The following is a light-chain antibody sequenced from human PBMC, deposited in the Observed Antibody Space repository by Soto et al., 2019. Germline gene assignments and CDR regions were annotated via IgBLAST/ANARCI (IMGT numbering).Light chain of an antibody. V-gene: IGLV2-11*01. CDR3: AAWDDSLSGWV. Sequence: QSALTQPRSVSGSPGQSVTISCTGTSSDVGGYDFVSWYQQHPGKAPKLMIHDVTKRPSGVPDRFSGSKSGNSASLTISGLQAEDEADYYCAAWDDSLSGWVFGGGTKLTVL. CDR1: SSDVGGYDF. CDR2: DVT. J-gene: IGLJ3*02.